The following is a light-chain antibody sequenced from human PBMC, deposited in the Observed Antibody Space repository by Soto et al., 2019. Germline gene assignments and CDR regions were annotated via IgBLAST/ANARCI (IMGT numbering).Light chain of an antibody. CDR3: QQFNRYSSWT. CDR2: DAS. V-gene: IGKV1-5*01. J-gene: IGKJ1*01. Sequence: DIQMTQSPSTLSASVGDRVTIACRASQSISNLLVWYQQRPGKAPQLLIYDASTLLRGVPSRFSGSGFGTEFTLTISSLQPDDFATYYCQQFNRYSSWTFGQGTKVEI. CDR1: QSISNL.